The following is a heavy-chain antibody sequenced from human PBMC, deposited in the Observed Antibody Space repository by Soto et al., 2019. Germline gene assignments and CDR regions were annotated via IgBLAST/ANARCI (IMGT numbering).Heavy chain of an antibody. CDR3: ARAVAVPADFDY. D-gene: IGHD6-19*01. Sequence: QVQRVQSGAEEKKPGASVKVSCKASGYTFTDYAMHWVRQAPGQRLEWMGWINAGNGNTKYSQKFQGRVTITRDTSASTAYMELSSLRSEDTAVYYCARAVAVPADFDYWGQGTLVTVSS. V-gene: IGHV1-3*05. CDR2: INAGNGNT. CDR1: GYTFTDYA. J-gene: IGHJ4*02.